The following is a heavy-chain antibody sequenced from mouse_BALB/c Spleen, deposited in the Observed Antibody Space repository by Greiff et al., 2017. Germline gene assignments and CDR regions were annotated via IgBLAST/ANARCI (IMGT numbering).Heavy chain of an antibody. D-gene: IGHD2-10*01. J-gene: IGHJ2*01. CDR2: IYPSDSYT. CDR1: GYTFTSYW. V-gene: IGHV1-69*02. CDR3: TRARAYYGNYLYYLDY. Sequence: QVQLQQPGAELVRPGASVKLSCKASGYTFTSYWINWVKQRPGQGLEWIGNIYPSDSYTNYNQKFKDKATLTVDKSSSTAYMQLSSPTSEDSAVYYCTRARAYYGNYLYYLDYWGQGTTLTVSS.